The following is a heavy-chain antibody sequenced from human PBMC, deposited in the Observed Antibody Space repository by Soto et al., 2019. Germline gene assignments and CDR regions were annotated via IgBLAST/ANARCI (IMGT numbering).Heavy chain of an antibody. CDR1: GFTFGDYV. Sequence: EVQLVESGGGLVQPGRSLRLSCTASGFTFGDYVMSWFRQPPGKGLEWVGYIRSMPYGGTTVYVASVKGRFIISRDDSKSIAYLEMNSPKIEDTAVYYCTRDSCGNGANSRGEYWGQGTLVTVSS. CDR3: TRDSCGNGANSRGEY. D-gene: IGHD2-8*01. J-gene: IGHJ4*02. V-gene: IGHV3-49*03. CDR2: IRSMPYGGTT.